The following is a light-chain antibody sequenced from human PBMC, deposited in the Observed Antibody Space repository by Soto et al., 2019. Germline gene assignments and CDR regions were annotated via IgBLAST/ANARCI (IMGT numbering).Light chain of an antibody. V-gene: IGKV3-20*01. Sequence: EILMTQSPATLSVSPGERATLSCRASQSVDSNLAWYQQKPGQAPRLLIYGASSRATGIPDRFSGSGSGTDFTLTISRLEPEDFAVYYCQQYGSSPRTFGQGTKVDI. CDR2: GAS. J-gene: IGKJ1*01. CDR3: QQYGSSPRT. CDR1: QSVDSN.